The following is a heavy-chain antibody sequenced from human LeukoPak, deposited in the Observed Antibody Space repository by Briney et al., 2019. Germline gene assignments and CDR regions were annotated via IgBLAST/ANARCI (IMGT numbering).Heavy chain of an antibody. CDR1: GIPFSNYT. V-gene: IGHV3-21*06. CDR2: ISGSSRYI. Sequence: PGGSLRLSCAASGIPFSNYTLTCVRQAPGKGLVWVSSISGSSRYIHYSDSVRGRFSISRDNAKNSVYLQMDSLTADDTAVYYCARVNSALVVSSEGSWAGSLGFDHWGQGILVIVSS. CDR3: ARVNSALVVSSEGSWAGSLGFDH. J-gene: IGHJ4*02. D-gene: IGHD3-22*01.